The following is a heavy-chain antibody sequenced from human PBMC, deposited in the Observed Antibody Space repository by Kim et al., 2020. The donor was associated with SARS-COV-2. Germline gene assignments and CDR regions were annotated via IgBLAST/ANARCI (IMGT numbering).Heavy chain of an antibody. V-gene: IGHV4-39*07. CDR3: ARDTDCSSTSCYRGAFDI. CDR2: IYYSGST. Sequence: SETLSLTCTVSGGSISSSSYYWGWIRQPPGKGLEWIGSIYYSGSTYYNPSLKSRVTISVDTSKNQFSLKLSSVTAADTAVYYCARDTDCSSTSCYRGAFDIWGQGTMVTVSS. J-gene: IGHJ3*02. CDR1: GGSISSSSYY. D-gene: IGHD2-2*01.